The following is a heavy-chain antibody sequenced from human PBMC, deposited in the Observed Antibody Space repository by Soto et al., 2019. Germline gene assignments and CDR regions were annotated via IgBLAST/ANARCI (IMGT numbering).Heavy chain of an antibody. CDR2: ISAYNGNT. CDR3: ATVGAWIQLWSGSANYYGRDV. D-gene: IGHD5-18*01. Sequence: GASVKVSCKASGYTFTSYGISWVRQAPGQGLEWMGWISAYNGNTNYAQKHQGRVTMTTDTSTSTAYMELRSLRSDDTAEYYCATVGAWIQLWSGSANYYGRDVWGQGTTVTVSS. V-gene: IGHV1-18*01. CDR1: GYTFTSYG. J-gene: IGHJ6*02.